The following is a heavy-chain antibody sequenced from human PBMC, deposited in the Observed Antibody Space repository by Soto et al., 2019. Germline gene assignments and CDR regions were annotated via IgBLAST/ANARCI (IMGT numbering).Heavy chain of an antibody. Sequence: EVQLVESGGGLVQPGGSLRLSCAASGFTFGNYWMHWVRQAPGKGLAWVARIDHDGSTDYAGSVRGRFTVSRDNAENMLYLQMNSLRDDDTALYYCVRDSHGDYWGQGTLVTVSS. J-gene: IGHJ4*02. CDR2: IDHDGST. CDR3: VRDSHGDY. V-gene: IGHV3-74*01. CDR1: GFTFGNYW.